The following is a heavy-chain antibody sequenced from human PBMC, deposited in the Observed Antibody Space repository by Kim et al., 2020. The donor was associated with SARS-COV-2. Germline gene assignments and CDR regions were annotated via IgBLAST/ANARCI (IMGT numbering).Heavy chain of an antibody. CDR1: GGSISSGGYY. CDR3: ARSHIYYDSSGYFDY. D-gene: IGHD3-22*01. Sequence: SETLSLTCTVSGGSISSGGYYWSWIRQHPGKGLEWIGYIYYSGSTYYNPSLKSRVTISVDTSKNQFSLKLSSVTAADTAVYYCARSHIYYDSSGYFDYWGQGTLVTVSS. CDR2: IYYSGST. V-gene: IGHV4-31*03. J-gene: IGHJ4*02.